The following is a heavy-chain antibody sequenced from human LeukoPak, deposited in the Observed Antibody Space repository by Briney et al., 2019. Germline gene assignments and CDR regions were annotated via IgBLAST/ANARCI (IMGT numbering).Heavy chain of an antibody. J-gene: IGHJ3*02. Sequence: TGGSLRLSCAASGFTISNNYMIWVRQAPGKGREGGSDIYSGGRTYYADSVKGRFTNSRDNSKNTLYLQMNSLRAEDTAVYYCAKGSVVKPRGAFDIWGQGTMVTVSS. CDR1: GFTISNNY. V-gene: IGHV3-66*01. CDR2: IYSGGRT. CDR3: AKGSVVKPRGAFDI. D-gene: IGHD4-23*01.